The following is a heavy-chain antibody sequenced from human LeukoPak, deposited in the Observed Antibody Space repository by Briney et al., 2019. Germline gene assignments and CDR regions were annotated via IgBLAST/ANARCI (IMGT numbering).Heavy chain of an antibody. D-gene: IGHD3-9*01. CDR2: ISSSSSYI. J-gene: IGHJ4*02. V-gene: IGHV3-21*01. Sequence: PGGSLRLSCAASGFTSSSYSMNWVRQAPGKGLEWVSSISSSSSYIYYADSVKGRFTISRDNAKNSLYLQMNSLRAEDTAVYYCARDTADYDILTGFTPIDYWGQGTLVTVSS. CDR1: GFTSSSYS. CDR3: ARDTADYDILTGFTPIDY.